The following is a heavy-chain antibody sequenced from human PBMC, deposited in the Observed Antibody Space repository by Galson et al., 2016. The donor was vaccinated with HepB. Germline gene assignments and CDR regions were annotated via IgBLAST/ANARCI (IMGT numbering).Heavy chain of an antibody. CDR3: ARTTDYNDPSGYFNDAFDI. V-gene: IGHV3-7*02. D-gene: IGHD3-22*01. J-gene: IGHJ3*02. CDR1: GFVFSSXX. CDR2: XKEDXXXE. Sequence: SLRLSCAGSGFVFSSXXMSXXXQAXXKGLXXVAXXKEDXXXEXXXDSXXGRFTIXXDNAKNSLXLQMNSLRAEDTAXYYCARTTDYNDPSGYFNDAFDIXXQGXMXTV.